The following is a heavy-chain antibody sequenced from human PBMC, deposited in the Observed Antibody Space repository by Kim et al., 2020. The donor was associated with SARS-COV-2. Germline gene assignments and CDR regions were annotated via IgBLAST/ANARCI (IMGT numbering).Heavy chain of an antibody. V-gene: IGHV4-39*01. CDR1: GGSISRSNYY. CDR2: IHYSGSA. D-gene: IGHD6-19*01. CDR3: AKLAVAGNWAFDY. J-gene: IGHJ4*02. Sequence: SETLSLTCTVSGGSISRSNYYWGWIRQPPGKGLEWSGSIHYSGSAYYNPSLKSRVTISVDTSKNQFSLKLSSVTAADTAVYYCAKLAVAGNWAFDYWGQGTLVTVSS.